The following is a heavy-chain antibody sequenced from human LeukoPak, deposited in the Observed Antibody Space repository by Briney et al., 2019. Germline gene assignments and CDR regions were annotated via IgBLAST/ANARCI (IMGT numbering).Heavy chain of an antibody. J-gene: IGHJ4*02. D-gene: IGHD5-18*01. CDR2: INPNSGGT. CDR3: ARDGGHSYGEY. CDR1: GYTFTCYY. V-gene: IGHV1-2*02. Sequence: ASVKVSFKASGYTFTCYYMHWVRQAPGQGLEWMGWINPNSGGTNYAQKFQGRVTMTSDTSISTAYMELSRLRSDDTAVYYCARDGGHSYGEYRGQGTLVTVSS.